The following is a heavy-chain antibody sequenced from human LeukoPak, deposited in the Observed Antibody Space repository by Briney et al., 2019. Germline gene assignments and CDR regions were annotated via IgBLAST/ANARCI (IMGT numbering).Heavy chain of an antibody. V-gene: IGHV4-30-4*08. D-gene: IGHD6-13*01. CDR1: GDSSSSGDYV. CDR2: IYYSGRT. CDR3: ARAGIDIETAGTIHIWFDP. Sequence: TLSLTCTVSGDSSSSGDYVWNWIRQPPGKGPESIRYIYYSGRTYYNPSLKSRVSISVDTSKNQFSLKLSSVTAADTAAYFCARAGIDIETAGTIHIWFDPWGQGTQVTVSS. J-gene: IGHJ5*02.